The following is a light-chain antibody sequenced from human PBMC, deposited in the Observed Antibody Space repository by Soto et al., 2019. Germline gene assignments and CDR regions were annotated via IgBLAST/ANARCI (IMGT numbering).Light chain of an antibody. CDR1: QGIRND. Sequence: DIQMTQSPSSLSASVGDRVTITCRASQGIRNDLGWYQQKPGKAPKRLIYAASSLQSGVPPRYSGSGYGTEFTLTISSLQPDDFATYYCQHYNSYSEAFGQGTKVDIK. CDR2: AAS. J-gene: IGKJ1*01. V-gene: IGKV1-17*01. CDR3: QHYNSYSEA.